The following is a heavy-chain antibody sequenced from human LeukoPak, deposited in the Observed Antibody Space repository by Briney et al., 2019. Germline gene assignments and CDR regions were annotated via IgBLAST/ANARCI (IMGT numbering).Heavy chain of an antibody. Sequence: GGSLRLSCAASGFTFSSYWMSWVRQAPGKGLEGVANIKQDGSEKYYVDSVKGRFTISRDHAKNSLYLQMNSLTAEDTAVYYCAREYCTNGVCYYYYMDVSGKGTTVTVSS. J-gene: IGHJ6*03. CDR2: IKQDGSEK. V-gene: IGHV3-7*01. CDR1: GFTFSSYW. D-gene: IGHD2-8*01. CDR3: AREYCTNGVCYYYYMDV.